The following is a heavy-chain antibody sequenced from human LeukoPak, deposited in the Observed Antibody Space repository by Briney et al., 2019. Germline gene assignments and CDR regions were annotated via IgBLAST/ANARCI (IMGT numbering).Heavy chain of an antibody. V-gene: IGHV4-39*07. CDR3: AGDLGYSSSPRIFEY. CDR2: IYYSGST. D-gene: IGHD6-13*01. Sequence: PSETLSLTCTVSGGSISSSSYYWGWIRQPPGKGLEWIGSIYYSGSTYYNPSLKSRVTISVDTSKNQFSLKLSSVTAADTAVYYCAGDLGYSSSPRIFEYWGQGTLVTVSS. J-gene: IGHJ4*02. CDR1: GGSISSSSYY.